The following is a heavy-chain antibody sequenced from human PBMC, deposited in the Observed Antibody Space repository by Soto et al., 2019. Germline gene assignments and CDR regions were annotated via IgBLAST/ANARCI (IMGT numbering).Heavy chain of an antibody. Sequence: PVGSLRLSCAAAGFTFSSYAMHWVRQAPGKGLEWVAVISYDGSNKYYADSVKGRFTISRDNSKNTLYLQMNSLRAEDTAVYYCARGGPTIFGVVTPLSGMDVWGQGTTVTVSS. CDR1: GFTFSSYA. D-gene: IGHD3-3*01. J-gene: IGHJ6*02. V-gene: IGHV3-30-3*01. CDR2: ISYDGSNK. CDR3: ARGGPTIFGVVTPLSGMDV.